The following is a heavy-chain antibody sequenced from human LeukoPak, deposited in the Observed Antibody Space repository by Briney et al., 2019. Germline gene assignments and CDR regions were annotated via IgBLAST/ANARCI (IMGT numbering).Heavy chain of an antibody. CDR2: IYYSGST. J-gene: IGHJ4*02. Sequence: PSETLSLTCTVSGGSISTYYWNWIRQPPGKGLEWMGYIYYSGSTNYKPSLKSRVNISIDTAKNQFSLKLNSVTAADTAVYYCAREGDYYDSSGFDSWGQGILVTVSS. CDR1: GGSISTYY. D-gene: IGHD3-22*01. CDR3: AREGDYYDSSGFDS. V-gene: IGHV4-59*01.